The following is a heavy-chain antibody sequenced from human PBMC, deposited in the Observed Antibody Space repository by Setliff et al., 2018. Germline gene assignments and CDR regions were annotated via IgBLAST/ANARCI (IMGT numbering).Heavy chain of an antibody. CDR1: GFTFRGFA. Sequence: PGGSLRLSCAASGFTFRGFAMHWVRQAPGKGLEWVANIKKDGSIKYYLDSVRGRFTISRDNAENSLTLQMNSLRVVDTALYYCARDVNNWNDLDSWGHGTLVTVSS. CDR3: ARDVNNWNDLDS. V-gene: IGHV3-7*01. CDR2: IKKDGSIK. J-gene: IGHJ5*01. D-gene: IGHD1-20*01.